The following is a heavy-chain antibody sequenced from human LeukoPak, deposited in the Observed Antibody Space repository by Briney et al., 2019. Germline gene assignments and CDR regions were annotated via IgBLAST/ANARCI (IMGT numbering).Heavy chain of an antibody. D-gene: IGHD1-26*01. Sequence: GGSLRLSCAASGFTFSSYEMNWVRQASGKGLEWVSYISSSGSTIYYADSVKGRFTISRDNAKNSLYLQMNSLRAEDTAVYYCARDVGARRGYYFDYWGQGTLVTVSS. V-gene: IGHV3-48*03. CDR2: ISSSGSTI. CDR3: ARDVGARRGYYFDY. J-gene: IGHJ4*02. CDR1: GFTFSSYE.